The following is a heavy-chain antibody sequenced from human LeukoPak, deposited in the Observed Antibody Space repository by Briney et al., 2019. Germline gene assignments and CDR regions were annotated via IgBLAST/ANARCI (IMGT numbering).Heavy chain of an antibody. CDR1: GFTFSSYA. V-gene: IGHV3-23*01. Sequence: GGSLRLSCAASGFTFSSYAMSWVRQAPGKGLEWVSAISGSGGSTYYADSVKGRFTISRDNSKNTLYLQMNSLRAEDTAVYYCAKEELDYGDYVGYAFDIWGQGTMVTVSS. D-gene: IGHD4-17*01. CDR3: AKEELDYGDYVGYAFDI. J-gene: IGHJ3*02. CDR2: ISGSGGST.